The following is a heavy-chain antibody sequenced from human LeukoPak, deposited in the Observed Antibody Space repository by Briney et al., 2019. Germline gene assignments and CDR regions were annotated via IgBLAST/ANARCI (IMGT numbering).Heavy chain of an antibody. Sequence: GGSLRLSCTASGFSFSGHWMHWARHLPGKGLVWVLRISPTGSTTSYADSVKGRFTVSRDNAKNTLYLQVNNLRAEDRAVYYCARGPNSNWSGLDFWGQGTLLTVSS. V-gene: IGHV3-74*01. D-gene: IGHD6-6*01. J-gene: IGHJ4*02. CDR1: GFSFSGHW. CDR3: ARGPNSNWSGLDF. CDR2: ISPTGSTT.